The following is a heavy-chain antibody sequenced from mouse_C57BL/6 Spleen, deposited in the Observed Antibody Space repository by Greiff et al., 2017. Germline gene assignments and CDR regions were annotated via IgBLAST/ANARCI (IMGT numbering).Heavy chain of an antibody. Sequence: VQLQQSGAELVRPGASVTLSCKASGYTFTDYEMHWVKQTPVHGLEWIGAIDPETGGTAYNQKFKGKAILTADKSSSTAYMELRSLTSEDSAVYYCTRGGIRRAWFAYWGQGTLVTVSA. D-gene: IGHD2-12*01. CDR1: GYTFTDYE. CDR2: IDPETGGT. V-gene: IGHV1-15*01. J-gene: IGHJ3*01. CDR3: TRGGIRRAWFAY.